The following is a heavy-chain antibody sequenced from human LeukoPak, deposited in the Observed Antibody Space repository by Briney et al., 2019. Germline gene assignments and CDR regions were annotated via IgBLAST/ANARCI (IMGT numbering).Heavy chain of an antibody. CDR2: INPNSGGT. D-gene: IGHD6-19*01. V-gene: IGHV1-2*02. CDR1: GYTFTGYY. J-gene: IGHJ6*02. Sequence: ASVKVSCKASGYTFTGYYMHWVRQAPGQGLEWMGWINPNSGGTNYAQKFQGRVTMTRDTSISTAYMELSRLRSDDTAVYYWARPPGAEPYLYSSGWYGPYYYYGMDVWGQGTTVTVSS. CDR3: ARPPGAEPYLYSSGWYGPYYYYGMDV.